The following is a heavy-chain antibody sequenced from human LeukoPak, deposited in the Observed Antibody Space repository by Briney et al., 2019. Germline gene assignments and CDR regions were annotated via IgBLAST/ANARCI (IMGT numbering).Heavy chain of an antibody. CDR3: AKSPSTGVVVPAVIQLYFDY. J-gene: IGHJ4*02. Sequence: GGSLRLSCAASGLTFSSYAMSWVRQAPGKGLEWVSSLSVSGGSTYYAGSVKGRFIISRDNSKNTVYLQMSNLRAEDTAIYYCAKSPSTGVVVPAVIQLYFDYWGQGTLVTVSS. CDR2: LSVSGGST. D-gene: IGHD2-2*01. CDR1: GLTFSSYA. V-gene: IGHV3-23*01.